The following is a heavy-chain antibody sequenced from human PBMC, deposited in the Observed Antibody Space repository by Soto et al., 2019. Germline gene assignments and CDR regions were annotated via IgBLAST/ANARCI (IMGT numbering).Heavy chain of an antibody. CDR3: ARGRYGDY. J-gene: IGHJ4*02. Sequence: QVHLVQSGAEVKKPGASVKVSCKGSGYGFTTYGITWVRQAPGQGLEWMAWISAHNGNTNYAQKLQGRVTVTRDTSTSTAAMELRSQRSDATAVYYCARGRYGDYWGQGALVTVSS. V-gene: IGHV1-18*01. D-gene: IGHD1-1*01. CDR2: ISAHNGNT. CDR1: GYGFTTYG.